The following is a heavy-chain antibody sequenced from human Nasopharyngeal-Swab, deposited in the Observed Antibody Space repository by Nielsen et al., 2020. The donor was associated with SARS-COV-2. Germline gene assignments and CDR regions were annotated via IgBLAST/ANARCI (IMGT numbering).Heavy chain of an antibody. Sequence: VRQMPGKGLEWVGRIGDKDHNYATTYGASVQGRFTISRDDSKNTAFLQMDSLKTGDTALYYCTTDFYFDYWGQGTLVTVSS. CDR2: IGDKDHNYAT. CDR3: TTDFYFDY. V-gene: IGHV3-73*01. J-gene: IGHJ4*02.